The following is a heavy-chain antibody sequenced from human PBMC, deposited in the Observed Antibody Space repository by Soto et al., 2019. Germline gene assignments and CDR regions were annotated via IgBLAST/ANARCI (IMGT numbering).Heavy chain of an antibody. J-gene: IGHJ3*02. D-gene: IGHD3-10*01. Sequence: DVQLVESGGGLVQPGRSLRLSCAASGFTFDDYAMHWVRQAPGKGLEWVSGISWNSGSIGYADSVKGRFTISRDNAKNSLYLQMNSLRAEDTALYYCAKDSAYGSGSYYPDAFDIWGQGTMVTVSS. CDR2: ISWNSGSI. CDR3: AKDSAYGSGSYYPDAFDI. CDR1: GFTFDDYA. V-gene: IGHV3-9*01.